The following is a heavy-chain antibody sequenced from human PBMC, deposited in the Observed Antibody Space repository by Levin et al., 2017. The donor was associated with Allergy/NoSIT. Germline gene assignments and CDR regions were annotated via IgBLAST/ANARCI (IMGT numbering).Heavy chain of an antibody. CDR1: GYTFTGYY. V-gene: IGHV1-2*02. CDR3: ARAEVSSYGSDY. CDR2: INPNSGGT. Sequence: ASVKVSCKASGYTFTGYYMHWVRQAPGQGLEWMGWINPNSGGTNYAQKFQGRVTMTRDTSISTAYMELSRLRSDDTAVYYCARAEVSSYGSDYWGQGTLVTVSS. J-gene: IGHJ4*02. D-gene: IGHD5-18*01.